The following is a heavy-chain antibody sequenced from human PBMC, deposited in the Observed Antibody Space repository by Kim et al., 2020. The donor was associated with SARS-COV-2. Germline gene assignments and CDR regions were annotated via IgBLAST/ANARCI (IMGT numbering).Heavy chain of an antibody. CDR2: ISWNSGSI. V-gene: IGHV3-9*01. D-gene: IGHD1-1*01. J-gene: IGHJ4*01. CDR3: AKAHGAAGTEEGYYFDY. Sequence: GGSLRLSCAASGFTFGDYAMHWVRQAPGKGLEWVSGISWNSGSIGYADSVKGRFTISRDNAKNSLYLQMNSLRAEDTALYYCAKAHGAAGTEEGYYFDYWGHGTLVTVSS. CDR1: GFTFGDYA.